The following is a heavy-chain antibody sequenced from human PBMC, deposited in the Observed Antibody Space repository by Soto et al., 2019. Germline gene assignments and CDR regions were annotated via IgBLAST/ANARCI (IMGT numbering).Heavy chain of an antibody. V-gene: IGHV3-74*01. D-gene: IGHD3-3*01. CDR2: INGDGSDS. Sequence: PGGSLRLSCAASGFTFSNYWMHWVRQAPGKGLLWVSRINGDGSDSSYADSVKGRFTISRDNAKNTLYLQMNSLRAEDTAVYYCTRGSPIFALDLNWLDPWGQGTLVTVSS. J-gene: IGHJ5*02. CDR3: TRGSPIFALDLNWLDP. CDR1: GFTFSNYW.